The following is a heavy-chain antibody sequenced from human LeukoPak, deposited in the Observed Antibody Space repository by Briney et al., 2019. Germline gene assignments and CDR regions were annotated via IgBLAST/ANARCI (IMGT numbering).Heavy chain of an antibody. CDR2: IYTSGST. D-gene: IGHD2-2*01. V-gene: IGHV4-61*02. J-gene: IGHJ5*02. CDR3: AREIVVVPAAIWFDP. CDR1: GGSISSGSYY. Sequence: SETLSLTCTVSGGSISSGSYYWSWIRQPAGKGLEWIGRIYTSGSTNYNPSLKSRVTISVDTSKNQFSPELSSVTAADTAVYYCAREIVVVPAAIWFDPWGQGTLVTVSS.